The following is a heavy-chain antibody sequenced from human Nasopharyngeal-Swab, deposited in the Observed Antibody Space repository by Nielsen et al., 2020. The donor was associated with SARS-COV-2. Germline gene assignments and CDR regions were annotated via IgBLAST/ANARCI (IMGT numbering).Heavy chain of an antibody. J-gene: IGHJ5*02. CDR3: AKDAVAGPYNWFDP. CDR1: GDSVSSNSAA. Sequence: SQTLSLTCAISGDSVSSNSAAWNWIRQSPSRGLEWLGRTYYRSRWYNDYAVSVKSRITINPDTSKNQSSLQLNSVTPEDTAVYYCAKDAVAGPYNWFDPWGQGTLVTVSS. CDR2: TYYRSRWYN. D-gene: IGHD6-19*01. V-gene: IGHV6-1*01.